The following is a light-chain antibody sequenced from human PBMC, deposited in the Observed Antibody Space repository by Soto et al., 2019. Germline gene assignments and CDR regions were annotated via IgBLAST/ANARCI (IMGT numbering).Light chain of an antibody. CDR1: QSISSG. V-gene: IGKV1-5*01. CDR3: QQYNSYSIT. Sequence: DIQMTQSPSTLSASVGDRVTITCRASQSISSGLAWYQKKPGKAPKLLIYDASTLESGVPSRFSGSGSGTEFTLTISSLQPDDFATYYCQQYNSYSITFGQGTRLEIK. CDR2: DAS. J-gene: IGKJ5*01.